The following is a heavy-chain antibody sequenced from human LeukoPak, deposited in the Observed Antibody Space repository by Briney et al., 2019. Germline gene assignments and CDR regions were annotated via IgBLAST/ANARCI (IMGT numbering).Heavy chain of an antibody. CDR1: GSTISNYW. Sequence: GGSLRLSCAASGSTISNYWITWVGQAPGKGLEGVANIKLDGGEKYYMPSVKGRFTISRDTAKNSFYLQMNSPRAEDTAVYYCPTMASTVFEYWGQGALVTVSS. V-gene: IGHV3-7*03. J-gene: IGHJ4*02. D-gene: IGHD5-24*01. CDR2: IKLDGGEK. CDR3: PTMASTVFEY.